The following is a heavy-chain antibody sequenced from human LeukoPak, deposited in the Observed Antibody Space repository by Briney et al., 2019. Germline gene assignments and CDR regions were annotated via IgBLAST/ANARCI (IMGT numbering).Heavy chain of an antibody. CDR2: ISAYNGNT. CDR1: GYTFTSYG. V-gene: IGHV1-18*01. J-gene: IGHJ4*02. D-gene: IGHD5-12*01. CDR3: ARDKRGYHVPDY. Sequence: APVKVSCKASGYTFTSYGISWVRQAPGQGLEWMGWISAYNGNTNYAQKLQGRVTMTTDTSTSTAYMELRSLRSDDTAVYYCARDKRGYHVPDYWGQGTLVTVSS.